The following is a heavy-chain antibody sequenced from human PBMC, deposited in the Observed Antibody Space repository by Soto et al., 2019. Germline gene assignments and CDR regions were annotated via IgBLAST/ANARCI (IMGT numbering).Heavy chain of an antibody. CDR2: ISGSGGST. V-gene: IGHV3-23*01. D-gene: IGHD2-15*01. Sequence: PGGSLRLSCAASGFTFSSYAMSWVRQAPGKGLEWVSAISGSGGSTYYADSVKGRFTISRDNSKNTLYLQMNSLRAEDTAVYYCAKRAPLYCSGGSGYKKSSSHATLYFDYWGQGTLVTAPQ. CDR1: GFTFSSYA. J-gene: IGHJ4*02. CDR3: AKRAPLYCSGGSGYKKSSSHATLYFDY.